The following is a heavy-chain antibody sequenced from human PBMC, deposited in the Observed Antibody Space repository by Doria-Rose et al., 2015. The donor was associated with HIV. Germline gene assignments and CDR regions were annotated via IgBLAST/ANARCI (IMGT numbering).Heavy chain of an antibody. CDR1: GVSLSSPGMG. V-gene: IGHV2-26*01. Sequence: QITLKESGPVLVKPTETLTLTCTVSGVSLSSPGMGVSWIRQPPGKALEWHAKTCSDDERSYKASLKSRLTISRGTSKSQVVLTMTDMDPVDTATYYCARIKSSRWYHKYYFDFWGQGTLVIVSA. D-gene: IGHD6-13*01. CDR2: TCSDDER. CDR3: ARIKSSRWYHKYYFDF. J-gene: IGHJ4*02.